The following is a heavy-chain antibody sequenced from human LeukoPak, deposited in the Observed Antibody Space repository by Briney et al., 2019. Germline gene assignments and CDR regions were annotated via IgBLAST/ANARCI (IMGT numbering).Heavy chain of an antibody. Sequence: SETLSLTCTVSGGSISSYHWSWIRQPPGKGLEWIGYIYTSGSTNYNPSLKSRVTISVDTSKNQFSLKLSSVTAADTAVYYCARQRGTSCFDYWGQGTLVTVSS. D-gene: IGHD2-2*01. V-gene: IGHV4-4*09. CDR2: IYTSGST. CDR1: GGSISSYH. CDR3: ARQRGTSCFDY. J-gene: IGHJ4*02.